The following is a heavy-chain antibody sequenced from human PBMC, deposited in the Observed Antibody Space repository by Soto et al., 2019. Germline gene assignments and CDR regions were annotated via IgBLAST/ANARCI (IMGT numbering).Heavy chain of an antibody. CDR2: IYRSGTT. Sequence: SETLSLTCVVSNFSISSGYYWGWIRQSPGKGLEWIASIYRSGTTSYNPSLKSRVTISVDPSKNQFSLMLTAVTAADTAVYYCARTHSGSYYSVFNYWGRGSRVTAPQ. J-gene: IGHJ4*02. CDR1: NFSISSGYY. D-gene: IGHD1-26*01. V-gene: IGHV4-38-2*01. CDR3: ARTHSGSYYSVFNY.